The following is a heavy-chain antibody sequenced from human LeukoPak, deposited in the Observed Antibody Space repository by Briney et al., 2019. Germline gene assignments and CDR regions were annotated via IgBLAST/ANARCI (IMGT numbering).Heavy chain of an antibody. D-gene: IGHD5-18*01. Sequence: GGSLRLSCAASGFTFSDYYMSWIRQAPGKGLEWVSYISSSSSYTNYADSVKGRFTISRDNAKNSLYLQMNSLRAEDTAVYYCARGGLQLLAPLDYWGQGTLVTVSS. J-gene: IGHJ4*02. CDR1: GFTFSDYY. V-gene: IGHV3-11*05. CDR3: ARGGLQLLAPLDY. CDR2: ISSSSSYT.